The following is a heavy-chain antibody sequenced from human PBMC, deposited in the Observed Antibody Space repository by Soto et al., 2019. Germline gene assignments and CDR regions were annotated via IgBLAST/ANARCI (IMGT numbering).Heavy chain of an antibody. J-gene: IGHJ6*03. CDR2: INHSGST. Sequence: SETLSLTCAVYGGSFSGYYWSWIRQHPGKGLEWIGEINHSGSTNFNPSLKSRVTVSVDTSKNQFSLKLSSVTAADTAVYYCARAPVPGYYMDVWGKGTTVTVSS. D-gene: IGHD3-10*02. V-gene: IGHV4-34*01. CDR1: GGSFSGYY. CDR3: ARAPVPGYYMDV.